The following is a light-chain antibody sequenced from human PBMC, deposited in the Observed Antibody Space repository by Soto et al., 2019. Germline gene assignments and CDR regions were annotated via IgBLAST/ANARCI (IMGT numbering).Light chain of an antibody. V-gene: IGKV3-15*01. CDR1: QSVSNN. J-gene: IGKJ4*02. CDR2: HAS. Sequence: EIVMTQSPATLSVSPGERAILSCRASQSVSNNLAWYPQKPGQAPSLLIYHASTRASGIPARFSGSESGTAFTLLVSPPQSEYFAVSDSQEYNEWPLTFGGGTSVEIK. CDR3: QEYNEWPLT.